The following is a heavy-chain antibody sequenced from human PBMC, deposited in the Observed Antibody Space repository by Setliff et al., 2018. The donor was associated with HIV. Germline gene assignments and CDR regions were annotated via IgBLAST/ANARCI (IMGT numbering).Heavy chain of an antibody. CDR3: ARDTAELLGLYYYYGMDV. CDR1: GFTFSSYS. V-gene: IGHV3-21*01. Sequence: GESLRLSCAASGFTFSSYSMNWVRQAPGKGLEWVSSISSSSSYIYYADSVKGRFTISRDNAKNSLYLQMNSLRAEDTAVYYCARDTAELLGLYYYYGMDVWGQGTTVTVSS. J-gene: IGHJ6*02. D-gene: IGHD1-26*01. CDR2: ISSSSSYI.